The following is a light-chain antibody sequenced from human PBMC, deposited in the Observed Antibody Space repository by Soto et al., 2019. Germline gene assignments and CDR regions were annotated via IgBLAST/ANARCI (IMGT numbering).Light chain of an antibody. Sequence: DIHMTQSPSSLSVSVGDRVTINFRTSQNINAWLAWYQQRPGQAPKLLIYDASTVQSGVPSRFSGSGSGTDFTLTISSLQPEDFATYYCQQSYSTPVTCGQGTKGDIK. CDR3: QQSYSTPVT. CDR2: DAS. J-gene: IGKJ1*01. V-gene: IGKV1-39*01. CDR1: QNINAW.